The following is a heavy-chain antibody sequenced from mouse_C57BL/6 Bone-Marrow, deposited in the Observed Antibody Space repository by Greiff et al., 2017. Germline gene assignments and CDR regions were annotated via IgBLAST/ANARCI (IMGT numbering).Heavy chain of an antibody. CDR3: ARVMGSWFAY. V-gene: IGHV5-4*01. D-gene: IGHD2-3*01. CDR1: GFTFSSYA. J-gene: IGHJ3*01. Sequence: EVQVVESGGGLVKPGGSLKLSCAASGFTFSSYAMSWVRQTPEKRLEWVATISDGGRYTYYPDNVKGRFTISGNNAKINLYLQMSHLKSEDTSMYYCARVMGSWFAYWGQGTLVTVSA. CDR2: ISDGGRYT.